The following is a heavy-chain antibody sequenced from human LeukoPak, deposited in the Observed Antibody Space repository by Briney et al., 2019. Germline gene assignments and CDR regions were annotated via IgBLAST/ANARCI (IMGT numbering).Heavy chain of an antibody. Sequence: GGSLRLSCAASGFTFSSYWMSWVRQAPGKGLEWVANIKQGGSEKYYVGSVKGRFTISRDNAKNSLYLQMNSLRAEDTAVYYCARDSGRTIFGVIISYGMDVWGQGTTVTVSS. CDR3: ARDSGRTIFGVIISYGMDV. V-gene: IGHV3-7*01. CDR2: IKQGGSEK. D-gene: IGHD3-3*01. CDR1: GFTFSSYW. J-gene: IGHJ6*02.